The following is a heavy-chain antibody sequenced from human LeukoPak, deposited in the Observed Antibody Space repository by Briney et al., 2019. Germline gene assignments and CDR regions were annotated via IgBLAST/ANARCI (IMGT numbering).Heavy chain of an antibody. CDR3: ARDGGDFLLRLNYFDY. V-gene: IGHV1-46*01. CDR1: GYTFTSYY. D-gene: IGHD2/OR15-2a*01. J-gene: IGHJ4*02. Sequence: ASVKVSCKASGYTFTSYYMHWVRQAPGQGLEWMGIINPSGGSTSYAQKFQGRVTMTRDTSTSTVYMELSSLRSEDTAVYYCARDGGDFLLRLNYFDYWGQGTLVTVSS. CDR2: INPSGGST.